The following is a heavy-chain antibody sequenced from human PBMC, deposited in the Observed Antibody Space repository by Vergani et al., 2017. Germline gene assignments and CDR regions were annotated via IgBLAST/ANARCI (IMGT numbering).Heavy chain of an antibody. CDR3: ARMKGPSNWFDP. Sequence: QVQLVQSGAEVKKPGASVKASCKASGYTFTSYAMHWVRQAPGQRLEWMGWINAGNGNTIYSQKFQGRVTITRDTSASTAYMELSSLRSEDTAVYYCARMKGPSNWFDPWGQGTLVTVSS. CDR1: GYTFTSYA. J-gene: IGHJ5*02. CDR2: INAGNGNT. V-gene: IGHV1-3*01.